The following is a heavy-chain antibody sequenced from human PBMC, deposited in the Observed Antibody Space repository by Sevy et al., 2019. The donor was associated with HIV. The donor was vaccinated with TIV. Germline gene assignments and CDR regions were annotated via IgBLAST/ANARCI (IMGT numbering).Heavy chain of an antibody. J-gene: IGHJ5*02. CDR1: GYSFSSYG. Sequence: ASVKVSFKASGYSFSSYGISWVRQAPGQGLEWMGWIGVYNGNTKYAEKLQNRVTMTTDTSTGTAYMELRSLRSDDTAVYYCARCLGGLRPWEYNWFDPWGQGTLVTVSS. V-gene: IGHV1-18*01. D-gene: IGHD1-26*01. CDR2: IGVYNGNT. CDR3: ARCLGGLRPWEYNWFDP.